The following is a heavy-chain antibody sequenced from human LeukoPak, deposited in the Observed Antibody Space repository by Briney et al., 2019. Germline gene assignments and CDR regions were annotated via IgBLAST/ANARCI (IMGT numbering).Heavy chain of an antibody. CDR2: INPNTGDP. J-gene: IGHJ5*02. D-gene: IGHD3-22*01. CDR3: ARYDSSGNLFDP. CDR1: GYTFSSHG. V-gene: IGHV1-18*01. Sequence: ASVKVSCKASGYTFSSHGVSWVRQAPGQGLEWMGWINPNTGDPNYAQKFQGRVTMTRDTSTSTAYMDLRSLRSDDTAFYYCARYDSSGNLFDPWGQGTLVTVSS.